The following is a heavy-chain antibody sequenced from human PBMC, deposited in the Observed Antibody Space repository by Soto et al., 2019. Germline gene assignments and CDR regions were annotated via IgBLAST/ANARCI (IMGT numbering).Heavy chain of an antibody. J-gene: IGHJ4*02. CDR2: ISSSSSYI. Sequence: EVQLVESGGGLVKPGGSLRLSCAASGFTFSSYSMNWVRQAPGKGLEWVSSISSSSSYIYYADSVKGRFTISRDNAKNSLYLQMNTLRAEDTAVYYCARDSYDSSGYYYDFFDYWGQGTLVTVSS. CDR3: ARDSYDSSGYYYDFFDY. D-gene: IGHD3-22*01. CDR1: GFTFSSYS. V-gene: IGHV3-21*01.